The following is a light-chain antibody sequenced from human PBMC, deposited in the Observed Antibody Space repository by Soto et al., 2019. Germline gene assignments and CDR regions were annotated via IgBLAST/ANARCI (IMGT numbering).Light chain of an antibody. Sequence: DIQLTQSPSSLSASVGDRVTITCQASQDISNDLNWYQQKPGKAPNLLIYDASNLETGVPSRFSGGGSGTFFSFTIHSLQPEDIATYYCQKHDGVPLFGPGTKVEVK. CDR1: QDISND. J-gene: IGKJ3*01. CDR3: QKHDGVPL. CDR2: DAS. V-gene: IGKV1-33*01.